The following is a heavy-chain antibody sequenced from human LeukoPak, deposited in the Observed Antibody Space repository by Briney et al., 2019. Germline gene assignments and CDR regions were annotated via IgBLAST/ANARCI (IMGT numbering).Heavy chain of an antibody. CDR3: ARAVAAAGNDY. V-gene: IGHV3-64*01. CDR1: GFTFSSYA. D-gene: IGHD6-13*01. CDR2: ISSNGGST. Sequence: PGGSLRLSCAASGFTFSSYAMHWVRQAPGKGLEYVSAISSNGGSTYYANSVKGRFTISRDNSKNTLYLQMGSLRAEDMAVYYCARAVAAAGNDYWGQGTLVTVSS. J-gene: IGHJ4*02.